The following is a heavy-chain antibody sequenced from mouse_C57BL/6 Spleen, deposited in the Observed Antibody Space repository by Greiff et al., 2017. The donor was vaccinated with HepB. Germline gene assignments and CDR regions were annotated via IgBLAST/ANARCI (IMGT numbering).Heavy chain of an antibody. V-gene: IGHV1-26*01. D-gene: IGHD2-3*01. Sequence: EVQLQQSGPELVKPGASVKISCKASGYTFTDYYMNWVKQSHGKSLEWIGDINPNNGGTSYNQKFKGKATLTVDKSSSTAYMELRSLTSEDSAVYYCARNPRWLLAMDYWGQGTSVTVSS. CDR3: ARNPRWLLAMDY. CDR2: INPNNGGT. CDR1: GYTFTDYY. J-gene: IGHJ4*01.